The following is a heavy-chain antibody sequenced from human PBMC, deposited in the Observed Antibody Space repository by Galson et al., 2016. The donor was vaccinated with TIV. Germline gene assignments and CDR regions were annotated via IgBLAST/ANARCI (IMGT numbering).Heavy chain of an antibody. CDR2: IYPSGAS. CDR1: GLLVSDNY. D-gene: IGHD7-27*01. J-gene: IGHJ4*02. CDR3: ATSTMPNLGDN. Sequence: SLRLSCAASGLLVSDNYMSWVRQPPGKGLERVSIIYPSGASYYPESTESVKGRFTISRDDSKNTVFLQINSLRVDDTAVYYCATSTMPNLGDNWGQGTLVTVST. V-gene: IGHV3-53*05.